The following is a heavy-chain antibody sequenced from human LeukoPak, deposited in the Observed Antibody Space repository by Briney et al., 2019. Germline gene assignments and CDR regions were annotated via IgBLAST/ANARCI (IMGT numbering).Heavy chain of an antibody. Sequence: PSETLSLTCTVSGVSISSYYWSWVRQPAGKGLEWVGRIYTSGSTNYNPSLKSRVTMSVDTSKNQFSLKLSSVTAADTAVYYCAVPAAIAGIYYYGMDVWGQGTTVTVSS. CDR2: IYTSGST. CDR1: GVSISSYY. V-gene: IGHV4-4*07. D-gene: IGHD2-2*02. J-gene: IGHJ6*02. CDR3: AVPAAIAGIYYYGMDV.